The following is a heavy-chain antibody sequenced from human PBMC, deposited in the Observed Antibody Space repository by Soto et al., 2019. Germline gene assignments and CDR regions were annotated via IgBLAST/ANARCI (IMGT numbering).Heavy chain of an antibody. CDR3: ARGGGSTGRPGTWDI. D-gene: IGHD1-7*01. J-gene: IGHJ3*02. V-gene: IGHV4-31*03. CDR1: GGSIRSDYYY. Sequence: SETLSLTCIVSGGSIRSDYYYWSWIRHHPGKGLDWIGYVYYSGGNYYNPSLKSRVTISLDTSNNQFSLKLSSVTAADTAVYFCARGGGSTGRPGTWDIWGQGTMVTVS. CDR2: VYYSGGN.